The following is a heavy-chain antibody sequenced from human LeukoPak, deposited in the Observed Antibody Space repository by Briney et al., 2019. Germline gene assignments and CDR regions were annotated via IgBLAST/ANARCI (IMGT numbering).Heavy chain of an antibody. CDR1: GYTSTSFC. J-gene: IGHJ4*02. D-gene: IGHD3-10*01. CDR3: AREVMVRGIIRALGY. V-gene: IGHV1-18*01. Sequence: GASVKVSCKAAGYTSTSFCINWVRHAPGQGLEWMGWISAYNGSTNYAQKFQGRVTTTTDTSTSTAYMELRSLRSDDTAVYDCAREVMVRGIIRALGYWGQGTLVTVSS. CDR2: ISAYNGST.